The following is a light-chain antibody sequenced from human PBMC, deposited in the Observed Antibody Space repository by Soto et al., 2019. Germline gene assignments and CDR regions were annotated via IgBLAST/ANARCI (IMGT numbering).Light chain of an antibody. CDR1: QSISSW. V-gene: IGKV1-5*03. CDR3: QQYNSYSYT. Sequence: DIQMTHSPSTLSASVGDIVTITCRASQSISSWLAWYQQKPGKAPKLLIYKASSLESGVPSRFSGSGSGTEFTLTISSLQPDDFATYYCQQYNSYSYTFGQGTKLEIK. J-gene: IGKJ2*01. CDR2: KAS.